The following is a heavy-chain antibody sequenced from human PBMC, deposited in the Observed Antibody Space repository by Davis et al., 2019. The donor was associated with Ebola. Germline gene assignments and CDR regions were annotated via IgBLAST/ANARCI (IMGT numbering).Heavy chain of an antibody. D-gene: IGHD2-2*01. CDR3: ARDWGRYCSSTSCYHVDY. CDR2: ISGSGGST. V-gene: IGHV3-23*01. J-gene: IGHJ4*02. CDR1: GFTFSSYA. Sequence: PGGSLRLSCAASGFTFSSYAMSWVRQAPGKGLEWVSAISGSGGSTYYADSVKGRFTISRDNSKNTLYLQMNSLRAEDTAVYYCARDWGRYCSSTSCYHVDYWGQGTLVTVSS.